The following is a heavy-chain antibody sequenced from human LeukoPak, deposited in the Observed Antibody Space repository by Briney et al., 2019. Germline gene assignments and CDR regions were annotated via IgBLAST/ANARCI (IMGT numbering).Heavy chain of an antibody. CDR3: ARHGVGGYNWFDP. D-gene: IGHD4-23*01. Sequence: SETLSLTCSVYGGSFSSYYWGWIRQPPGKGLEWIGSIYYSGSTYYNPSLKSRVTISVDTSKNQFSLKLSSVTAADTAVYYCARHGVGGYNWFDPWGQGTLVTVSS. V-gene: IGHV4-39*01. CDR2: IYYSGST. CDR1: GGSFSSYY. J-gene: IGHJ5*02.